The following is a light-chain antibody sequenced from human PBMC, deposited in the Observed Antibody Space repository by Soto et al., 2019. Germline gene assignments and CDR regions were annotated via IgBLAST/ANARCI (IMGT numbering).Light chain of an antibody. J-gene: IGLJ3*02. CDR2: NNS. CDR3: ASWDDSLNGHWV. V-gene: IGLV1-44*01. CDR1: NSNIGGNS. Sequence: QSVLTQAPSASGTPGQRVTISCSGSNSNIGGNSASWYHHLPGTAPKLLIFNNSQRPSGVPDRFSGSKSGTSASLAISGLQSEDEADYYCASWDDSLNGHWVFGGGTKVTVL.